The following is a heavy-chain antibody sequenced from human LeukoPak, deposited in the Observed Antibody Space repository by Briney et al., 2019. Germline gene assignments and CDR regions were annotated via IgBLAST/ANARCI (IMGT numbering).Heavy chain of an antibody. V-gene: IGHV5-51*01. CDR3: ARLEGYSYGLG. D-gene: IGHD5-18*01. CDR2: AYPGDSGA. CDR1: GYILTRNW. Sequence: GESLKISCKISGYILTRNWIGWVRQVPGKGLEWMGLAYPGDSGAKYSPSFQGQVTISADKSISTAYLQWSSLKASDTAMYYCARLEGYSYGLGWGQGTLVTVSS. J-gene: IGHJ4*02.